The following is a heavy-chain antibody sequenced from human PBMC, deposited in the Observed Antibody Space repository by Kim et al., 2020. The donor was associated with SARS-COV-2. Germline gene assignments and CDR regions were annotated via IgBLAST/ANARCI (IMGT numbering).Heavy chain of an antibody. CDR3: ARRLWFGEYYYYYYGMDV. J-gene: IGHJ6*02. CDR1: GGSFSGYY. Sequence: SETLSLTCAVYGGSFSGYYWSWIRQPPGKGLEWIGEINHSGSTNYNPSLKSRVTISVDTSKNQFSLKLSSVTAADTAVYYCARRLWFGEYYYYYYGMDVWGQGTTVTVSS. CDR2: INHSGST. V-gene: IGHV4-34*01. D-gene: IGHD3-10*01.